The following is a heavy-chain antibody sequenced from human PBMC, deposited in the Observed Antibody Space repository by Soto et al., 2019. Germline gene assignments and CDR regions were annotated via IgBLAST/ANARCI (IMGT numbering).Heavy chain of an antibody. V-gene: IGHV1-69*19. CDR3: AREVQVHTPAFVY. J-gene: IGHJ4*02. Sequence: QVPLVQSGAEMKKPGSSVKVSCQSSGGTFNTYAMNWVRQAPGQGPEWMGDISPMFGAANYAPKFQGRVTITADESTGTSYMQLGSLTSEDTALYFCAREVQVHTPAFVYWGQGTLVTVSS. CDR1: GGTFNTYA. D-gene: IGHD3-10*01. CDR2: ISPMFGAA.